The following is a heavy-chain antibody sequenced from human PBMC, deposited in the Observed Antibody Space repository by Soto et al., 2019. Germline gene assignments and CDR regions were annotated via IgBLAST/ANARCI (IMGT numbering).Heavy chain of an antibody. Sequence: QVQLVQSGAEVKKPGSSVKVSCKASGGTFSSYSINWVRQAPGQGLEWMGEIIPFFGTANYAKKVQGRVTITADVSTSTLYLELSSLRSEETSVYYCARAGGRHSGGIDYWGQGTVVTVSS. J-gene: IGHJ4*02. V-gene: IGHV1-69*01. CDR2: IIPFFGTA. CDR3: ARAGGRHSGGIDY. D-gene: IGHD1-26*01. CDR1: GGTFSSYS.